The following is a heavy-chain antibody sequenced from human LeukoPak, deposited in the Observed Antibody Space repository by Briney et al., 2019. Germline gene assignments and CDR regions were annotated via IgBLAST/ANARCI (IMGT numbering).Heavy chain of an antibody. J-gene: IGHJ4*02. CDR1: GFTFNNYW. V-gene: IGHV3-48*04. CDR2: ISTSGSII. CDR3: ARGGLVGDY. D-gene: IGHD3-16*01. Sequence: GGSLRLSCEASGFTFNNYWMNWVRQAPGKGLEWVSYISTSGSIIYYADSVKGRFTISRDNAKNSLSLQMNSLRVEDTAVYYCARGGLVGDYWGQGTLVTVSS.